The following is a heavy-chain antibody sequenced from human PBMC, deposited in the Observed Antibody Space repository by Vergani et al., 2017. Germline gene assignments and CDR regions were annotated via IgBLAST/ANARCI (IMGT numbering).Heavy chain of an antibody. CDR1: GFTFSSYA. D-gene: IGHD5-18*01. Sequence: EVQLLESGGGLVQPGGSLRLSCAASGFTFSSYAMSWVRQAPGKGLEWVSAISGSGGNTYYADSVKGRFTISRDNSKNTLYLQMNSLRAEDTAVYYCAKEPHVDTAMAPRAFDIWGQGTMVTVSS. CDR2: ISGSGGNT. V-gene: IGHV3-23*01. CDR3: AKEPHVDTAMAPRAFDI. J-gene: IGHJ3*02.